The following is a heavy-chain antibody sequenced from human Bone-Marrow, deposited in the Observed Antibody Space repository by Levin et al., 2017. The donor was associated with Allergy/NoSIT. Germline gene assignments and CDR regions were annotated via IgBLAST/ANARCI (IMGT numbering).Heavy chain of an antibody. CDR3: ARDNSRREDY. CDR1: GFTFRNYW. J-gene: IGHJ4*02. D-gene: IGHD2/OR15-2a*01. V-gene: IGHV3-7*01. CDR2: INHSGSEK. Sequence: GGSLRLSCAAFGFTFRNYWMAWVRQAPGKGLQWVAHINHSGSEKYYLDSVKGRFTISRDNAKNSLYLQMNSLRAEDTAVYYCARDNSRREDYWGQGTQVTVSS.